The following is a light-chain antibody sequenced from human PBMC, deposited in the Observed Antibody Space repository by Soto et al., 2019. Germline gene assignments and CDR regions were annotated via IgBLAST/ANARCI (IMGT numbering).Light chain of an antibody. CDR2: DAS. V-gene: IGKV1-33*01. Sequence: DIQMTQSPSSLSASVGDRVTITCQASQDISNYLNWYQQKPGKAPKLLIYDASNLETGGPSRFSGSGSGTDFTFTISSLQPEDIATYYCQQYDNLLALTFGGGTKVEIK. CDR1: QDISNY. J-gene: IGKJ4*01. CDR3: QQYDNLLALT.